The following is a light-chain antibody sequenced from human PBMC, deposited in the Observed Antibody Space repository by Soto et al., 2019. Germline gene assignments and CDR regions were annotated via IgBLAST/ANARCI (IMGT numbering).Light chain of an antibody. CDR2: GAS. J-gene: IGKJ4*01. V-gene: IGKV3-20*01. CDR1: QSVSSSY. Sequence: ETALTQSPGTLSLSPGERATLSCRASQSVSSSYLAWYQQKPGQAPRLLIYGASSRATGIPDRFSGSGSGTDFTLTISRLEPEDFAVYYCQQYGSSSFTFGGGTKVDI. CDR3: QQYGSSSFT.